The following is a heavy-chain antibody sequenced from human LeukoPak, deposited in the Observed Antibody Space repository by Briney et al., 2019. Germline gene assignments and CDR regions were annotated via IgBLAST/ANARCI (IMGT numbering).Heavy chain of an antibody. J-gene: IGHJ4*02. D-gene: IGHD3-9*01. V-gene: IGHV4-59*01. CDR1: GGSISSYY. CDR2: IYYSGST. Sequence: SETLSLTCTVSGGSISSYYWSWIRQPPGKGLEWIGYIYYSGSTNYNPSLKSRVAISVDTSKNQFSLKLSSVTAADTAVYYCVRGQYDILTGYWYYFDYWGQGTLVTVSS. CDR3: VRGQYDILTGYWYYFDY.